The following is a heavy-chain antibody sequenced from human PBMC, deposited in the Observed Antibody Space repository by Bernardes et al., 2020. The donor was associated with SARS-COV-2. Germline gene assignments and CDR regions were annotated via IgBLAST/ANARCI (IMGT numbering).Heavy chain of an antibody. J-gene: IGHJ4*02. Sequence: LRLSCAASGFTVSYNYMSWVRQAPGKGLEWVSVIYSAGSTYYADSVKGRFTISRDNSKNTVDLQMNSLRAEDTAVYYCARLNFITRRDYWGQGTLVTVSS. CDR1: GFTVSYNY. D-gene: IGHD3-10*01. CDR2: IYSAGST. V-gene: IGHV3-66*01. CDR3: ARLNFITRRDY.